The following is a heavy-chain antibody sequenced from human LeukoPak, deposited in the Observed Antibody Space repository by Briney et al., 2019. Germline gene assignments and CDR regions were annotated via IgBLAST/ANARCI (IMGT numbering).Heavy chain of an antibody. D-gene: IGHD2-21*01. V-gene: IGHV4-30-2*01. Sequence: SQTLSLTCTVSGGSISSGGYYWSWIRQPPGKGLEWIGYIYHSGSTYYNPSLESRVTISVDTSKNQFSLKLTSVTAADTAVYYCVRPYCGGECQSRNNWFDPWGQGILVTVSS. CDR1: GGSISSGGYY. CDR2: IYHSGST. J-gene: IGHJ5*02. CDR3: VRPYCGGECQSRNNWFDP.